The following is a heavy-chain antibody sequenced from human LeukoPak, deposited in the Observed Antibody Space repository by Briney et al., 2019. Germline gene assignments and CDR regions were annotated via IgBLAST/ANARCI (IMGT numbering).Heavy chain of an antibody. Sequence: GASVKVSCKASGYTFTDYYIHWVRQAPGQGFEWVGRISPNGGGTIYAQNFQGRVTVTRDTSITTAYMELNRLTSDDTAVYFCAKLEGSAATSYDWGQGTLVTVSS. CDR1: GYTFTDYY. J-gene: IGHJ4*02. V-gene: IGHV1-2*06. CDR2: ISPNGGGT. CDR3: AKLEGSAATSYD. D-gene: IGHD1-1*01.